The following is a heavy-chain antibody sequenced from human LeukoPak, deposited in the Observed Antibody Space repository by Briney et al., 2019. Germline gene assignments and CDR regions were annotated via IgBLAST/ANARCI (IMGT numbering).Heavy chain of an antibody. CDR3: ARSSLEWSHRKRYYYYGMDV. Sequence: SETLSLTCAVYGGSFSGYYWSWIRQPPGKGLEWIGEINHSGSTNYNPSLKSRVTISVDTSKNQFSLKLSSVTAADTAVYYCARSSLEWSHRKRYYYYGMDVWGQGTTVTVSS. D-gene: IGHD3-3*01. CDR1: GGSFSGYY. V-gene: IGHV4-34*01. J-gene: IGHJ6*02. CDR2: INHSGST.